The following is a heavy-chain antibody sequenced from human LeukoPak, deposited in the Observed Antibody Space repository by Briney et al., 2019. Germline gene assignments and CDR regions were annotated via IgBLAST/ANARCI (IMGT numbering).Heavy chain of an antibody. CDR1: GFTFSDYS. V-gene: IGHV3-48*01. D-gene: IGHD2-15*01. CDR2: ISVSSSTK. CDR3: ARGAYCSGGSCYSDSGGSHYFDY. J-gene: IGHJ4*02. Sequence: GGSLRLSCAASGFTFSDYSMNWVRQAPGKGLEWVSYISVSSSTKYYADSVKGRFTISRDNAKNSLFLQMNSLRAEDTAVYSCARGAYCSGGSCYSDSGGSHYFDYWGQGILVTVSS.